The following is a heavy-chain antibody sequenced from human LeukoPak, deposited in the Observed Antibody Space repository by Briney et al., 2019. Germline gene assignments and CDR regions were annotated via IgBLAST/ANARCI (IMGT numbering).Heavy chain of an antibody. J-gene: IGHJ4*02. CDR2: IDPPSGVP. CDR3: ARSGFSTGFYLDF. D-gene: IGHD2-8*02. Sequence: GASVKVSCKASGGTFSSYAISWVRQAPGQGLEWMGWIDPPSGVPHFAQKLQDTVTMTRDTSIATAYLEVHRLKPDDTAVYYCARSGFSTGFYLDFWGQGTLISVSS. CDR1: GGTFSSYA. V-gene: IGHV1-2*02.